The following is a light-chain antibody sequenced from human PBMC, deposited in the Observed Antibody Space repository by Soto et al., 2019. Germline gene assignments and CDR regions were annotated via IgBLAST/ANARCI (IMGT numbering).Light chain of an antibody. Sequence: DIQLTQSPSTLPASVGDRVTITCRASQSVSTGLAWYQQKPGKAPKLLIYKASSLESGVPSRFSGSGSGTEFTLTISSLQPDDFVTYYCQQYDGYSRAFGQGTKLEIK. CDR3: QQYDGYSRA. J-gene: IGKJ2*01. CDR2: KAS. V-gene: IGKV1-5*03. CDR1: QSVSTG.